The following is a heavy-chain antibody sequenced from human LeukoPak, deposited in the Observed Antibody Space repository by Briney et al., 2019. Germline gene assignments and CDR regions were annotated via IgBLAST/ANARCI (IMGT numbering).Heavy chain of an antibody. D-gene: IGHD1-26*01. J-gene: IGHJ3*02. V-gene: IGHV3-21*01. CDR1: GFTFSSYS. CDR3: ARDTGGSYYDAFDI. CDR2: ISSSSSYI. Sequence: GGSLRLSCAASGFTFSSYSMNWVRQAPGKGLEWVSSISSSSSYIYHADSVKGRFTISRDNAKNSLYLQMNSLRAEDTAVYYCARDTGGSYYDAFDIWGQGTMVTVSS.